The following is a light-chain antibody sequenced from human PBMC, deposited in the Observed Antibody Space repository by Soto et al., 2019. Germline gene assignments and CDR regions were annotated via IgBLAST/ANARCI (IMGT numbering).Light chain of an antibody. Sequence: EIVLTQSPVTLSVSPGERATLSCRASKSVSNNLAWYQQKAGQAPRLLIYGASARATGIPARFSGSGSGTEFTLTISSLQSEDFAVYYCQQYNEWPLTFGGGTRVEIK. CDR2: GAS. CDR1: KSVSNN. CDR3: QQYNEWPLT. V-gene: IGKV3-15*01. J-gene: IGKJ4*01.